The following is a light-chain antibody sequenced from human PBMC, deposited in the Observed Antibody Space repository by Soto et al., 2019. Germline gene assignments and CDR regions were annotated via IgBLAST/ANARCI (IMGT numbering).Light chain of an antibody. CDR1: SGDIGGYNS. V-gene: IGLV2-14*01. CDR3: SSFTSSITPYV. CDR2: EVV. J-gene: IGLJ1*01. Sequence: QSVLTQPASVSGSPGQSITISCTGTSGDIGGYNSVSWYQQHPGKAPKLLIYEVVKRPSGVSNRFSGSKSGNTASLTISGLQADDEADYYCSSFTSSITPYVFGTGTKVTVL.